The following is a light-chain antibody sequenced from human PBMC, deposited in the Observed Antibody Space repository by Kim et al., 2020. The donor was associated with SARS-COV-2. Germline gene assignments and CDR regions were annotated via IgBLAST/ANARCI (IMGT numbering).Light chain of an antibody. Sequence: SYELTQPPSVSVSPGQTASITCSGDKLGDKYASWYQQKPGQSPVVVIYQDNKRPSGIPERFSGSSSGNTATLTISETQAMDEADYYSQAWDSNTVVFGEGTKLTVL. V-gene: IGLV3-1*01. CDR2: QDN. J-gene: IGLJ2*01. CDR3: QAWDSNTVV. CDR1: KLGDKY.